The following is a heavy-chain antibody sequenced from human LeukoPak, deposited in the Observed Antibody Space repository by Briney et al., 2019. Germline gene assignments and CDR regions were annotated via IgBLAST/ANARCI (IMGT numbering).Heavy chain of an antibody. CDR3: ARDLCSSSWFNYYYYMDV. J-gene: IGHJ6*03. CDR1: GGSITNYY. D-gene: IGHD6-13*01. V-gene: IGHV4-59*01. CDR2: IYSSGTT. Sequence: SDTLSLTCTVSGGSITNYYWNWIRQPPGKGLEWIGFIYSSGTTNYNPSLKSRLTISLDTSKNQFSLKLTSMTAADTAVYYCARDLCSSSWFNYYYYMDVWGKGTTVTVSS.